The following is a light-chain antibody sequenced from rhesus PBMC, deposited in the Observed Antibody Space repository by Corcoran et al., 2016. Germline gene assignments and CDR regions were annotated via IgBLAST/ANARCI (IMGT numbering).Light chain of an antibody. Sequence: QAAPTQPPSVSGSPGQSVTISCTGTSSDIGGYNYVSWYQQHPGKAPKLMIYGVSKRPSGVSDRFSGSKSGNTASLTISGLQAEDEAEYYCCSYTTSSTYIFGVGTRLTVL. CDR2: GVS. J-gene: IGLJ1*01. CDR3: CSYTTSSTYI. V-gene: IGLV2S7*01. CDR1: SSDIGGYNY.